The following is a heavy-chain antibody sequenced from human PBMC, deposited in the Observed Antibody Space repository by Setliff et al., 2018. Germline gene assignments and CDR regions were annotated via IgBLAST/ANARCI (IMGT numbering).Heavy chain of an antibody. CDR1: GFNFNSHV. CDR3: VPGRGS. V-gene: IGHV3-30*02. D-gene: IGHD6-25*01. J-gene: IGHJ5*02. CDR2: IRYDGSNK. Sequence: PGGSLRLSCVASGFNFNSHVMHWVRQAPGKGLEWVAFIRYDGSNKYYADSVKGRFTISRDNSKNILSLQMNSLRADDTAVFYCVPGRGSWGQGALVTVSS.